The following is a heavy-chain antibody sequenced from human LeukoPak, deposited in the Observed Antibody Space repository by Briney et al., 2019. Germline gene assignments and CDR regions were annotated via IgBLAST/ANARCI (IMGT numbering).Heavy chain of an antibody. Sequence: GGSLRLSCAASGFTFSNYAMSWVRQAPGKGLEWVSNIDKNDGTKNYADSVRGRFTISRDNTKNTLHLQMISLRAEDTAVYYCAKYNGQLLERWYYDYWGQGTLVTVSS. D-gene: IGHD1-1*01. V-gene: IGHV3-23*01. J-gene: IGHJ4*02. CDR3: AKYNGQLLERWYYDY. CDR2: IDKNDGTK. CDR1: GFTFSNYA.